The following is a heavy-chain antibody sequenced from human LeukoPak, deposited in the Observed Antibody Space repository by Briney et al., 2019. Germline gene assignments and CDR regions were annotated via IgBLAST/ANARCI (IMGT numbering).Heavy chain of an antibody. CDR2: LYHSEST. CDR1: GYSISSGYY. V-gene: IGHV4-38-2*02. Sequence: SETLSLTCSVSGYSISSGYYWGWIRQPPGKGLEWIGSLYHSESTYYSPSLKSRLTISVDTSKNQFSLKLSSVTAADTAVYYCARLKYYYDSSGYRAEYFQHWGQGTLVTVSS. J-gene: IGHJ1*01. D-gene: IGHD3-22*01. CDR3: ARLKYYYDSSGYRAEYFQH.